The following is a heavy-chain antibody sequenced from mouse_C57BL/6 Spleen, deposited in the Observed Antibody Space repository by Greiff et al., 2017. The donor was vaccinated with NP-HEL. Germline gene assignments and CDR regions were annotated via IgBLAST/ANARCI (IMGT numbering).Heavy chain of an antibody. CDR2: INPHNGGT. D-gene: IGHD1-1*01. CDR1: GYTFTDYY. J-gene: IGHJ3*01. Sequence: EVQLQQSGPELVKPGASVKISCKASGYTFTDYYMNWVKQSHGKSLEWIGDINPHNGGTSYNQKFKGKATLTVDKSSSTAYMELRSLTSEDSAVYYCASRGSSLAYWGQGTLVTVSA. V-gene: IGHV1-26*01. CDR3: ASRGSSLAY.